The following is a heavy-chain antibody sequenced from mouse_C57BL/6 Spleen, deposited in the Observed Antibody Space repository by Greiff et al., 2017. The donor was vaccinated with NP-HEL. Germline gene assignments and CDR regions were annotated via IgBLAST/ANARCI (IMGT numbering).Heavy chain of an antibody. V-gene: IGHV3-6*01. Sequence: DVHLVESGPGLVKPSQSLSLTCSVTGYSITSGYYWNWIRQFPGNKLEWMGYISYDGSNNYNPSLKNRISITRDTSKNQFFLKLNSVTTEDTATYYCARDDGYYPFAYWGQGTLVTVSA. CDR2: ISYDGSN. CDR3: ARDDGYYPFAY. D-gene: IGHD2-3*01. CDR1: GYSITSGYY. J-gene: IGHJ3*01.